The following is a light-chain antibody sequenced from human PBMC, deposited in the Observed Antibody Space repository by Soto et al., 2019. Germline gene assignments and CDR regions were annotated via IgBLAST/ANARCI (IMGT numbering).Light chain of an antibody. J-gene: IGLJ2*01. CDR3: GTWDSSLSAGV. Sequence: QSVLTQPPSVSAAPGQKVTISCSGSSSNIGNNYVSWYQQLPGTAPKLRIYENNKRPSGIPDRFSGSKSGTSATLGITGLQTGDEAEYYCGTWDSSLSAGVFGGGTKVTVL. V-gene: IGLV1-51*02. CDR2: ENN. CDR1: SSNIGNNY.